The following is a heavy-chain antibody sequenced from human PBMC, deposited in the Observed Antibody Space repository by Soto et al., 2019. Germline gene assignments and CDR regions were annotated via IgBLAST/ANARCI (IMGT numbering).Heavy chain of an antibody. Sequence: NNYYADSVKGRFTISRDDSKNTVYLQMNGLRPEDTAVYFCARTTVVSGTPDFDYWGQGTLVTVSS. J-gene: IGHJ4*02. CDR3: ARTTVVSGTPDFDY. CDR2: NN. D-gene: IGHD4-4*01. V-gene: IGHV3-30-3*01.